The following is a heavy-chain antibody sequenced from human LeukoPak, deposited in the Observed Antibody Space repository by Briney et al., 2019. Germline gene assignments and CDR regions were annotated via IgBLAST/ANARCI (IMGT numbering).Heavy chain of an antibody. J-gene: IGHJ3*02. Sequence: GESLKISCQGSGYSFTSYWISWVRQMPGKGLEWMGIIFPGDSDTRYRPSFQGQVTISADKSISTAYLQWSSLKASDTAMYYCARRDYGGTSAAFDIWGQGTMVTVSS. CDR1: GYSFTSYW. D-gene: IGHD4-23*01. CDR2: IFPGDSDT. V-gene: IGHV5-51*01. CDR3: ARRDYGGTSAAFDI.